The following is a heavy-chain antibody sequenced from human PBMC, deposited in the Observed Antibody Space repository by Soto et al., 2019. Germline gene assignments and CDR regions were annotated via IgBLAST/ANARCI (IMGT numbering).Heavy chain of an antibody. CDR3: ARDWLRRDDILTPAWNFNL. D-gene: IGHD3-9*01. CDR2: ISFNGRKK. V-gene: IGHV3-30*04. J-gene: IGHJ2*01. Sequence: QEQLVESGGGVVRPGKSLRLSCEASGFNFTYNAMHWVRQAPGKGLEWVAVISFNGRKKFYARSVKGRFTISRDNSKNTPYLQINNLRPGDTAVYYCARDWLRRDDILTPAWNFNLWGQGTLVTAS. CDR1: GFNFTYNA.